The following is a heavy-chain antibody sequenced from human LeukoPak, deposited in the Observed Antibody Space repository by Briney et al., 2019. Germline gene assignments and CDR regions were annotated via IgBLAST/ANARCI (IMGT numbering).Heavy chain of an antibody. CDR2: ISGSGGST. V-gene: IGHV3-23*01. J-gene: IGHJ4*02. D-gene: IGHD6-19*01. CDR1: GFTFSSYA. Sequence: PGGSLRLSCAASGFTFSSYAMSWVRQAPGKGLEWVSVISGSGGSTHYADSVKGRFTISRDSSKNTLYLQMNSLRAEDTAVYYCATDGDSRGWSQADYWGQGTLVTVSS. CDR3: ATDGDSRGWSQADY.